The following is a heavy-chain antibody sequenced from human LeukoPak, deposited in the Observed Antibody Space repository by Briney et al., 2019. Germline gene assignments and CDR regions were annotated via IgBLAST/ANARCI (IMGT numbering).Heavy chain of an antibody. CDR1: GGTFSSYA. Sequence: GSSVKVSCKASGGTFSSYAISWVRQAPGQGLEWMGRIIPILGIANYAQKFQARVTITADKSTSTAYMELSSLRSEDTAVYYCASRYYDILTGYSSADYFDYWGQGTLVTVSS. V-gene: IGHV1-69*04. CDR2: IIPILGIA. J-gene: IGHJ4*02. D-gene: IGHD3-9*01. CDR3: ASRYYDILTGYSSADYFDY.